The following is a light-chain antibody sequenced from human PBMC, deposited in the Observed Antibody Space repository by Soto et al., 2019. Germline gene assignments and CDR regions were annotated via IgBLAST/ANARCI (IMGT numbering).Light chain of an antibody. V-gene: IGLV2-8*01. J-gene: IGLJ3*02. Sequence: QSALTQPPSASGTPGQSVTISCTGTSSDVGAYNYVSWYQQHAGKAPKHVIYEVTKRPSGVPDRFSGSKSANTASLTVSGLQAEDEAEYYCSSFASSNTWVFGGGTKLTVL. CDR1: SSDVGAYNY. CDR2: EVT. CDR3: SSFASSNTWV.